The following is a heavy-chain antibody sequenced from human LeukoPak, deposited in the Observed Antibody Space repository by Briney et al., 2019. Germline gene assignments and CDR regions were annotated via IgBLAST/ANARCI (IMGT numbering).Heavy chain of an antibody. J-gene: IGHJ4*02. CDR1: GFTFSSYG. D-gene: IGHD6-19*01. CDR2: VSATGKTT. CDR3: AKDSGNSGWYGGIDY. Sequence: PGGSLRLSCEGSGFTFSSYGMGWVRQAPGKGLEWVSVVSATGKTTYYADSVKGRFTVFRDNSKNTLYLQMNSLRAEDTAIYYCAKDSGNSGWYGGIDYWGQGTLVSVSS. V-gene: IGHV3-23*01.